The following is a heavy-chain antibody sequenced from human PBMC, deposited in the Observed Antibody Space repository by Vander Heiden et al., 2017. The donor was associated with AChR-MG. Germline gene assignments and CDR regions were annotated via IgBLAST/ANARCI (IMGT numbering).Heavy chain of an antibody. CDR1: EFRFRTYL. J-gene: IGHJ1*01. V-gene: IGHV3-23*01. CDR3: GKGRITVPPPPGH. Sequence: LLESGGGLVQPGGSLRLPCAASEFRFRTYLLTWVRQSPGKGLGWVSVNSGSGSTTNYADSVKGRFIISRDNSKNTVSLQMNNLRVEDTAVYYCGKGRITVPPPPGHWEHGTPGIGSS. CDR2: NSGSGSTT. D-gene: IGHD2-15*01.